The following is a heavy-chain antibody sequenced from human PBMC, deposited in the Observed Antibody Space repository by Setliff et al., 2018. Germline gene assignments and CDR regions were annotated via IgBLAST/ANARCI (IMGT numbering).Heavy chain of an antibody. J-gene: IGHJ6*02. Sequence: PSETLSLTCTVSGASLSSGSYYWSWIRQSAGKGLEWIGHIYTNGATSYGPSLKSRVSISADTSKNVLSLRLTSVTAADTAVYYCAKEYVVISFVRNSHQHYGMGVWGPGTTVTVSS. D-gene: IGHD2-21*01. CDR3: AKEYVVISFVRNSHQHYGMGV. CDR2: IYTNGAT. CDR1: GASLSSGSYY. V-gene: IGHV4-61*09.